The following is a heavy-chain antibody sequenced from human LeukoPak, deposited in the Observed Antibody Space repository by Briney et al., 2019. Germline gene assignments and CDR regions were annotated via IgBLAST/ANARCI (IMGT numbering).Heavy chain of an antibody. CDR3: ARGPPVYGSGTDFGY. V-gene: IGHV1-2*02. CDR2: INPNSGGT. CDR1: GYTFTGYY. D-gene: IGHD3-10*01. Sequence: GASVKVSCKASGYTFTGYYMHWVRQAPGQGLEWMGWINPNSGGTNYAQKFQGRVTMTRDTSISTAYMELSRLRSDDTAVYYCARGPPVYGSGTDFGYWGQGTLVTVSS. J-gene: IGHJ4*02.